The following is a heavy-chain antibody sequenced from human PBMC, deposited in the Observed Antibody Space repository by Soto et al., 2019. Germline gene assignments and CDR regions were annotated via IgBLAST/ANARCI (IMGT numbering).Heavy chain of an antibody. CDR3: AKDHSGYDYFFDY. Sequence: PVGSLRLSCAAAGVTFEDYAMHWVRQAPGKGLEWVSGISWNSGSIGYADSVKGRFTISRDNAKNSLYLQMNSLRAEDTALYYCAKDHSGYDYFFDYWGQGTLVTVSS. D-gene: IGHD5-12*01. CDR2: ISWNSGSI. J-gene: IGHJ4*02. CDR1: GVTFEDYA. V-gene: IGHV3-9*01.